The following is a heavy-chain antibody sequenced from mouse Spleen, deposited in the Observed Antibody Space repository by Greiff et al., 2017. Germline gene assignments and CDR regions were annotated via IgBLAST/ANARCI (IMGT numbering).Heavy chain of an antibody. D-gene: IGHD4-1*01. CDR2: ISSGGSYT. CDR1: GFTFSSYA. CDR3: ARLGSLAMDY. Sequence: DVKLVESGGGLVKPGGSLKLSCAASGFTFSSYAMSWVRQTPEKRLEWVATISSGGSYTYYPDSVKGRFTISRDNAKNTLYLQMSSLRSEDTAMYYCARLGSLAMDYWGQGTSVTVSS. V-gene: IGHV5-9-1*01. J-gene: IGHJ4*01.